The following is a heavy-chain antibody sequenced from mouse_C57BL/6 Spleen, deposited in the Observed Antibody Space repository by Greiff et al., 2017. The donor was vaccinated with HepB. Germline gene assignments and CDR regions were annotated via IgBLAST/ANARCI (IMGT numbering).Heavy chain of an antibody. J-gene: IGHJ4*01. D-gene: IGHD2-3*01. V-gene: IGHV2-6*03. CDR3: ASDGYYAMDY. CDR1: GFSLTSYG. CDR2: IWSDGST. Sequence: VKLMESGPGLVAPSQSLSITCTVSGFSLTSYGVHWVRQPPGKGLEWLVVIWSDGSTTYNSALKSRLSISKDNSKGQEFLKMDSLQTDDTAMYYCASDGYYAMDYWGQGTSVTVSS.